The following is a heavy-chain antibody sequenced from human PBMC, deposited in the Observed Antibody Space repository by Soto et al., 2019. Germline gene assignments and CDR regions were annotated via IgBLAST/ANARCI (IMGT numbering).Heavy chain of an antibody. D-gene: IGHD3-9*01. J-gene: IGHJ6*03. CDR3: ARSPYDYDALTGGYLYYMDV. Sequence: ASVKVSCKASGYTFAGYAMHWVRQAPGQRLEWMGWINGGNGYTKYSQKFQGRVTITVDTSTSTLYMQLSSLRSEDAALYYCARSPYDYDALTGGYLYYMDVWGQGTTVTVSS. V-gene: IGHV1-3*01. CDR2: INGGNGYT. CDR1: GYTFAGYA.